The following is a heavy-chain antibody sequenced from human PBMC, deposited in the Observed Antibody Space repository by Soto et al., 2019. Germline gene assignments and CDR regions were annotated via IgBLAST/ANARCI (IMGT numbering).Heavy chain of an antibody. Sequence: EVQLLESGGGLVQPGGSLRLSCAASGFTFSSYAMNWVRQAPGKGLEWVGRIRKKSNSYTTEYAASVKGRFIISRDDSTNSLYLQMSSLKTEDTAVYYCTTVTTVDYYFDYWGQGTLVTVSS. CDR3: TTVTTVDYYFDY. J-gene: IGHJ4*02. D-gene: IGHD4-17*01. CDR2: IRKKSNSYTT. V-gene: IGHV3-72*01. CDR1: GFTFSSYA.